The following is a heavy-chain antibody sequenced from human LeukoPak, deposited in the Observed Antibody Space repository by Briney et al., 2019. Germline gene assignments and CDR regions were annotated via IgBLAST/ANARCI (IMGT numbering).Heavy chain of an antibody. Sequence: GSLRLSCAVSGFTFSSNWMHWVRRAPGKGLVWVSHINNDGSRINYAESVKGRFTVSRDNAKNTLYLQMNSLRAEDTAVYYCATSMAGYNWFDPWGQGTLVTVSS. V-gene: IGHV3-74*01. CDR1: GFTFSSNW. J-gene: IGHJ5*02. CDR3: ATSMAGYNWFDP. CDR2: INNDGSRI. D-gene: IGHD3-22*01.